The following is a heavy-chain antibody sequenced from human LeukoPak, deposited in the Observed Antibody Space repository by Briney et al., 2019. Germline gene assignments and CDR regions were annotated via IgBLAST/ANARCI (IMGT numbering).Heavy chain of an antibody. V-gene: IGHV1-46*01. CDR1: GYTFTSYY. D-gene: IGHD3-9*01. J-gene: IGHJ6*03. Sequence: ASVKVSCKASGYTFTSYYMHWVRQAPGQGLEWMGIINPSGGSTSYAQKFQGRVTMTRDTSTSTVYMELSRLRSDDTAVYYCARVSRRYFDWLLAWNYYMDVWGKGTTVTVSS. CDR3: ARVSRRYFDWLLAWNYYMDV. CDR2: INPSGGST.